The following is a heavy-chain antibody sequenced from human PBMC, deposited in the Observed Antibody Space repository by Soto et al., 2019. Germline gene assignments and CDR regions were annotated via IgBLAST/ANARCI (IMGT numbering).Heavy chain of an antibody. J-gene: IGHJ4*02. CDR2: ISYDGSTE. V-gene: IGHV3-30*18. CDR3: AKVDYYDSRGYSPGSAPFDF. D-gene: IGHD3-22*01. Sequence: QVQLVESGGGVVQPGRSLRLSCAASGFIFKNYGMHWVRQAPGKGLEWVAVISYDGSTEYYADSVKGRFTISRDSPKNTLFLQMNSLRVEDTAMYYCAKVDYYDSRGYSPGSAPFDFWGQGTLVSVSS. CDR1: GFIFKNYG.